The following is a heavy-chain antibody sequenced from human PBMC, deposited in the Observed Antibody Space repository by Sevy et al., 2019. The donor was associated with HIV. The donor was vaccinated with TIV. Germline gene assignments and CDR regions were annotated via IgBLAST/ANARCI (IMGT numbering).Heavy chain of an antibody. J-gene: IGHJ6*03. CDR3: AKRGGGHYDPDEIGYYFYYYNMDV. V-gene: IGHV3-23*01. Sequence: GGSLRLSCAVSGFSFDSYGMTWVRQAPGKGLEWVSGISGSGTRTYYADSVKGRFIISRDNSKNTLYLQMNSLGSEDKAIYYCAKRGGGHYDPDEIGYYFYYYNMDVWGKGTTVTVSS. CDR1: GFSFDSYG. CDR2: ISGSGTRT. D-gene: IGHD3-22*01.